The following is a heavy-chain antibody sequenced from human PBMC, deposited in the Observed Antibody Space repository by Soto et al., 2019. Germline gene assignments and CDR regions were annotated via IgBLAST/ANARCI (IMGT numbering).Heavy chain of an antibody. CDR1: GFTFSSYA. CDR3: AIGTSCLSIGCHLAVAWDY. D-gene: IGHD6-19*01. CDR2: ISGSGGST. V-gene: IGHV3-23*01. J-gene: IGHJ4*02. Sequence: GGSLRLSCAASGFTFSSYAMSWVRQAPGKGLEWVSAISGSGGSTYYADSVKGRFTISRDNSKNTLYLQMNSLRAEDTAVYYCAIGTSCLSIGCHLAVAWDYWGQGTLVTVSS.